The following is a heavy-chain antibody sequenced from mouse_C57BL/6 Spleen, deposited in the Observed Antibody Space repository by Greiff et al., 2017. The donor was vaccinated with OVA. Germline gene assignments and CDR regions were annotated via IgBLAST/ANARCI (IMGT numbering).Heavy chain of an antibody. CDR1: GYTFTDYE. CDR2: IDPETGGT. J-gene: IGHJ3*01. V-gene: IGHV1-15*01. CDR3: TRWGDYYGSLRFAY. D-gene: IGHD1-1*01. Sequence: QVQLQQSGAELVRPGASVTLSCKASGYTFTDYEMHWVKQTPVHGLEWIGAIDPETGGTAYNQKFKGKAILTADKSSSTAYMELRSLTSEDSAVYYWTRWGDYYGSLRFAYWGQGTLVTVSA.